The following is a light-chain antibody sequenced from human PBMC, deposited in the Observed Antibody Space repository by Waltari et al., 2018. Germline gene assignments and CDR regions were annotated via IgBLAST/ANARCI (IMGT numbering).Light chain of an antibody. CDR2: DDT. CDR3: QVWEISSDHYV. V-gene: IGLV3-21*01. Sequence: SYVLTQPPSVSVAPGKTARITCGGNNIGIKSVHWYQQKPGQAPLLVIYDDTDRPSGIPERFSGSNSGNTATLTISRVEAGDEADYYCQVWEISSDHYVFGTGTKVTVL. J-gene: IGLJ1*01. CDR1: NIGIKS.